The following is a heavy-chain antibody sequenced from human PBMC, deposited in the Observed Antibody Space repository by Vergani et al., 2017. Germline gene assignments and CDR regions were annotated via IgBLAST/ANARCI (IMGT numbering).Heavy chain of an antibody. CDR1: GGSISSGSYY. J-gene: IGHJ5*02. V-gene: IGHV4-61*02. Sequence: QVQLQESGPGLVKPSQTLSLTCTVSGGSISSGSYYWSWIRQPAGKGLEWIGRIYTSGSTNYNPSLKSRVTISVDTSMNQFSLKLSSVTAADTAVYYCARDHSCSSTSCYGFGWFDPWGQGTLVTVSS. CDR2: IYTSGST. CDR3: ARDHSCSSTSCYGFGWFDP. D-gene: IGHD2-2*01.